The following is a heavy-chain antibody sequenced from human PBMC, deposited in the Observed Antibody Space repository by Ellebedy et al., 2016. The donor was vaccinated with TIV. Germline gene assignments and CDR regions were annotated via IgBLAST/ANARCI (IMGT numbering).Heavy chain of an antibody. CDR2: ISNSGGRT. V-gene: IGHV3-23*01. Sequence: PGGSLRLSCAASGFTVSSNYMSWVRQAPGKGLEWLSAISNSGGRTYYADSVKGRFIISRDNSKNTLYLQINSLTAEDSAVYFCAKGCGTDCTFFQEWGQGTLVTVSS. CDR3: AKGCGTDCTFFQE. J-gene: IGHJ1*01. D-gene: IGHD1-7*01. CDR1: GFTVSSNY.